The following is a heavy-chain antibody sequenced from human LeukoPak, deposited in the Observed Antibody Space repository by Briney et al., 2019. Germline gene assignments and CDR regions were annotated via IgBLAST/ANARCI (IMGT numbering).Heavy chain of an antibody. Sequence: ESSETLSLTCTVSGGSISSYYWSWIRQPPGKGLEWIGYIYYSGSTNYNPSLKSRVTISVDTSKNQFSLKLSSVTAADTAVYYCTRVDDYGDYWRFDPWGQGTLVTVSS. V-gene: IGHV4-59*01. CDR3: TRVDDYGDYWRFDP. CDR1: GGSISSYY. D-gene: IGHD4-17*01. J-gene: IGHJ5*02. CDR2: IYYSGST.